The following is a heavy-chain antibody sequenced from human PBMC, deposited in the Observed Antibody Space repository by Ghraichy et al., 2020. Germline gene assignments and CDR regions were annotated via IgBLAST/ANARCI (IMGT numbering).Heavy chain of an antibody. Sequence: GGSLRLSCAASGFTFSSYSMNWVRQAPGKGLEWASSISSSSSYIYYADSVKGRFTISRDNAKNSLYLQMNSLRAEDTAVYYCAGYCSSTSCYFFDYWGQGTLVTVSS. CDR2: ISSSSSYI. CDR3: AGYCSSTSCYFFDY. J-gene: IGHJ4*02. D-gene: IGHD2-2*01. CDR1: GFTFSSYS. V-gene: IGHV3-21*01.